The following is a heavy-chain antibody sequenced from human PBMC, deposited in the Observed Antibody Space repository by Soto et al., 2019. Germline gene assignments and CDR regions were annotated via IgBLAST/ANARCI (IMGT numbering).Heavy chain of an antibody. CDR3: AREFQYPDTSDSYFDY. Sequence: SQTLSLTCAISGDSVSGNSAAWNWIRQSPSRGLEWLGRTYYRSKWYNDYAVSVKSRITVTPDTSKNQFSLHLNSVTPEETAVSYRAREFQYPDTSDSYFDYWGQGALVTVSS. CDR2: TYYRSKWYN. J-gene: IGHJ4*02. CDR1: GDSVSGNSAA. D-gene: IGHD2-2*01. V-gene: IGHV6-1*01.